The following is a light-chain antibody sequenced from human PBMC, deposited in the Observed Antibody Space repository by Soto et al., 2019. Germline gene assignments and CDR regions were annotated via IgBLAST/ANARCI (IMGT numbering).Light chain of an antibody. Sequence: EFVLTQSPGTLSLSPGERATLSCRASQSVSSVFLAWYQQKPGQPPRLLIYDASTRCSGIPDRFSGSGSGTDFTLPISRLEPEDFAVYYCQHYGSSPPLAFGGGTKVDIK. CDR2: DAS. CDR1: QSVSSVF. V-gene: IGKV3-20*01. CDR3: QHYGSSPPLA. J-gene: IGKJ4*02.